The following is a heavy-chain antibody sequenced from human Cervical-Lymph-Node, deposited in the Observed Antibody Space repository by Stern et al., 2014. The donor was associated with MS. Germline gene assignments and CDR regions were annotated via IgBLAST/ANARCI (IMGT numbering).Heavy chain of an antibody. D-gene: IGHD6-13*01. J-gene: IGHJ4*02. CDR3: ARSEGSNWSHFNY. CDR2: IYPGDSDT. CDR1: GDSFTSYW. V-gene: IGHV5-51*03. Sequence: VQLVESGAEVKKPGESLKISCKGSGDSFTSYWIGWVRQMPGKGLEWMGIIYPGDSDTRYRPSFQGQVTISADKSINPAYLQWSSLKASDTAMYYCARSEGSNWSHFNYWGPGTLVTVSS.